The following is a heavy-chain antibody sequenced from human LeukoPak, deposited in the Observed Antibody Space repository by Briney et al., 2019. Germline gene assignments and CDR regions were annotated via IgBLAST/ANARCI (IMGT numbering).Heavy chain of an antibody. Sequence: GGSLRLSCAASGFTFSRYGMHWVRQAPGKGLEWVAVIWYDGSNKHYVDSVKGRFPISRDNSKNTLYLQMNSLRAEDTAVYYCAKEGPYRGTYYYFDYWGQGTLVTVSS. J-gene: IGHJ4*02. V-gene: IGHV3-33*06. CDR2: IWYDGSNK. CDR3: AKEGPYRGTYYYFDY. D-gene: IGHD3-16*01. CDR1: GFTFSRYG.